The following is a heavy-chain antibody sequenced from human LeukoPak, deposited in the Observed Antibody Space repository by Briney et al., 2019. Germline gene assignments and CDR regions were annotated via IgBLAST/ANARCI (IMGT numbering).Heavy chain of an antibody. CDR1: GGSISSYY. D-gene: IGHD3-22*01. Sequence: SETLSLTCTVSGGSISSYYWSWIRQPPGKGLEWIGYIYYSGSTNYNPSLKSRVTISVDTSKNQFSLKLSSVTAADTAVYYCARVWVIVGGFDIWGQGTMVTVSS. CDR3: ARVWVIVGGFDI. CDR2: IYYSGST. J-gene: IGHJ3*02. V-gene: IGHV4-59*01.